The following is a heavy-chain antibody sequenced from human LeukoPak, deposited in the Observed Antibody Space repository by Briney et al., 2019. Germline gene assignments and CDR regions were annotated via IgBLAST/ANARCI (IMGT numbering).Heavy chain of an antibody. D-gene: IGHD6-19*01. CDR3: ARGGGGIAVAGRDFDY. J-gene: IGHJ4*02. Sequence: ASVKVSCKASGYTFTSYDINWVRQATGQGLEWMGWMNPNSGNTGYAQKFQSRVTMTRNTSISTAYMELSRLRSEDTAVYYCARGGGGIAVAGRDFDYWGQGTLVTVSS. CDR1: GYTFTSYD. V-gene: IGHV1-8*01. CDR2: MNPNSGNT.